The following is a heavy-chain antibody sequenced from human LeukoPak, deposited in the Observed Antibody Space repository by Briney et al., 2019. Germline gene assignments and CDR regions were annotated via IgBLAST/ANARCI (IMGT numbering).Heavy chain of an antibody. CDR1: GFNFSNYS. CDR2: ISSNSSYI. V-gene: IGHV3-21*01. CDR3: ARDGSYCSSTSCYAGDVDY. D-gene: IGHD2-2*01. Sequence: PGGSLKLSRAASGFNFSNYSMNWVRPAPGKGLEWVSSISSNSSYIYYADSVKGRFTISRDNAKNSLYLQMNSLRAEDTAVYYCARDGSYCSSTSCYAGDVDYWGQGTLVTVSS. J-gene: IGHJ4*02.